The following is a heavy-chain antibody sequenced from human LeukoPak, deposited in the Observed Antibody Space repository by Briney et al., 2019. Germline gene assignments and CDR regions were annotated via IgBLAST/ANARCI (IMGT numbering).Heavy chain of an antibody. CDR2: FYNSGRS. CDR1: DDSISDYY. CDR3: TRGAGWLIDY. J-gene: IGHJ4*02. Sequence: SETLSLTCTVSDDSISDYYRGWVRQPPGKGLEWIGYFYNSGRSTYNPSLKSRVTISADTSKNHFSLKLNSVTTADTAVYYCTRGAGWLIDYWGQGILVTVSS. D-gene: IGHD3-16*01. V-gene: IGHV4-59*01.